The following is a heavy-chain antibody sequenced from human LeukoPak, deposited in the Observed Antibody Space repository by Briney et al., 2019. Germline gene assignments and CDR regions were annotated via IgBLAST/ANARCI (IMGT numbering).Heavy chain of an antibody. CDR3: ARHGHYYYDSSGYYRKTFYYYSSYMDV. J-gene: IGHJ6*03. D-gene: IGHD3-22*01. V-gene: IGHV4-34*01. CDR1: GGSFSGYY. CDR2: INHSGST. Sequence: SETLSLTCAVYGGSFSGYYWSWIRQPPGKGLEWIGEINHSGSTNYNPALKSRGTISVDTSKNQFSLQLSSVTAAATAVYYCARHGHYYYDSSGYYRKTFYYYSSYMDVWGKGTTVTISS.